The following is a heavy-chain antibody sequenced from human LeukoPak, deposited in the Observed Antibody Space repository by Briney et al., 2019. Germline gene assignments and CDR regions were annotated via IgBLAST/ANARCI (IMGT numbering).Heavy chain of an antibody. V-gene: IGHV1-69*04. CDR1: GYTFTSYG. CDR3: ATGLAAAGTSFDY. CDR2: IIPILGIA. D-gene: IGHD6-13*01. J-gene: IGHJ4*02. Sequence: SVKVSCKASGYTFTSYGISWVRQAPGQGLEWMGRIIPILGIANYAQKFQGRVTITADKSTSTAYMELSSLRSEDTAVYYCATGLAAAGTSFDYWGQGTLVTVSS.